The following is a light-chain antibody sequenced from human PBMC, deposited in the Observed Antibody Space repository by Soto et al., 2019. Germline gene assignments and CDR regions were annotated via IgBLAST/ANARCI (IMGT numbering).Light chain of an antibody. CDR1: EDIRND. V-gene: IGKV1-17*01. CDR2: AAS. CDR3: LQHHSFPYT. J-gene: IGKJ2*01. Sequence: DIQMTQSPSSLSASVGDRVTIACRASEDIRNDLGWFQQKPGKAPKRLISAASTLQNGVPSRFSGSVSGTEFTLTINTLQPEDVATYYCLQHHSFPYTFGQGTKLEIK.